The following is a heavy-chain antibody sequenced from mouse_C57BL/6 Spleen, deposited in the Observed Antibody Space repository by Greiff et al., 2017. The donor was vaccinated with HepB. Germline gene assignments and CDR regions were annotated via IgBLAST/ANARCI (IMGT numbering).Heavy chain of an antibody. D-gene: IGHD1-1*01. CDR1: GYSITSGYY. V-gene: IGHV3-6*01. CDR3: ATSLRYPYWYFDV. CDR2: ISYDGSN. J-gene: IGHJ1*03. Sequence: EVKLMESGPGLVKPSQSLSLTCSVTGYSITSGYYWNWIRQFPGNKLEWMGYISYDGSNNYNPSLKNRISITRDTSKNQFFLKLNSVTTEDTATYYCATSLRYPYWYFDVWGTGTTVTVSS.